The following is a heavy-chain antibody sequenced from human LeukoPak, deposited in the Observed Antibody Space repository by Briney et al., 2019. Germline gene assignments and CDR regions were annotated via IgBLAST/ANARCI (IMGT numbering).Heavy chain of an antibody. CDR1: GFTFSSYW. V-gene: IGHV3-74*01. J-gene: IGHJ5*02. D-gene: IGHD4-17*01. CDR2: INSDGSST. CDR3: ARDLAKVYGDYDNWFDP. Sequence: PGGSLRLSCAASGFTFSSYWMHWVRQAPGKGLVWVSRINSDGSSTGYADSVKGRFTISRDNAKNTLYLQMNSLRAEDTAVYYCARDLAKVYGDYDNWFDPWGQGTLATVSS.